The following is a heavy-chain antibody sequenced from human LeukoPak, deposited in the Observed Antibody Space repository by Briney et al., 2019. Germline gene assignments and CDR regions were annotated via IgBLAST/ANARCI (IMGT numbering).Heavy chain of an antibody. Sequence: SVKVSCKASGGTFSSYAISWMRQAPGQGLEWMGRIIPIFGIANYAQKFQGRVTITADKSTSTAYMELSSLRSEDTAVYYCASAAAYKSRYYYYGMDVWGQGTTVTVSS. J-gene: IGHJ6*02. CDR3: ASAAAYKSRYYYYGMDV. V-gene: IGHV1-69*04. CDR2: IIPIFGIA. CDR1: GGTFSSYA. D-gene: IGHD6-13*01.